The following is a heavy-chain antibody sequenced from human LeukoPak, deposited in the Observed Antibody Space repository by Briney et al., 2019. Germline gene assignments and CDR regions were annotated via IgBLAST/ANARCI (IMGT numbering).Heavy chain of an antibody. D-gene: IGHD1-26*01. CDR2: IYSGGST. CDR1: GFTFSSNY. J-gene: IGHJ3*02. Sequence: GGSLRLYCAASGFTFSSNYMSWVRQAPGKGLEWVSVIYSGGSTYYADSVKGRFTISRDNSKNTLYLQMNSLRAEDTAVYYCARVSEWELPDAFDIWGQGTMVTVSS. V-gene: IGHV3-66*01. CDR3: ARVSEWELPDAFDI.